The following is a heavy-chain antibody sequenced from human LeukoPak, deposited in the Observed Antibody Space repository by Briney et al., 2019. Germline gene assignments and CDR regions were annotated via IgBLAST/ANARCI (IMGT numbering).Heavy chain of an antibody. CDR3: ARDNGYYYDSSGYYPHW. CDR1: GYTFTSYG. D-gene: IGHD3-22*01. J-gene: IGHJ4*02. Sequence: GASVKVSCKASGYTFTSYGISWVRQAPGQGLEWMGWISAYNGNTNYAQKLRGRVTMTTHTSTSTAYMELRSLRSDDTAVYYCARDNGYYYDSSGYYPHWWGQGTLVTVSS. CDR2: ISAYNGNT. V-gene: IGHV1-18*01.